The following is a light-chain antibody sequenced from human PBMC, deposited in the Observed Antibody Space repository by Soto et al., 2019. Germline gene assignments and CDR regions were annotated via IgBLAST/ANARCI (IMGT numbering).Light chain of an antibody. J-gene: IGKJ4*01. CDR3: QQCIDWPLT. Sequence: EIVMTQSPATLSVSPGEGATLSCTASQNVYNNLAWYQQRPGQPPRLLIYDASTRATGISARFSGSGYGTEFTLTISSLQSEDFAVYFCQQCIDWPLTFGGGTKVEIK. CDR1: QNVYNN. V-gene: IGKV3-15*01. CDR2: DAS.